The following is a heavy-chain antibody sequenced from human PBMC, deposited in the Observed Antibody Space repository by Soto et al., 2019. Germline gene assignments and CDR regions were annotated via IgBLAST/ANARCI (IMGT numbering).Heavy chain of an antibody. Sequence: ASVKVSFKASGGTFSSYTISWVRQAPGQGLEWMGRIIPILGIANYAQKFQGRVTITADKSTSTAYMELSSLRSEDTAGYYCARPKIMMTFGGVIASDKPFDYWG. D-gene: IGHD3-16*02. CDR2: IIPILGIA. V-gene: IGHV1-69*02. CDR1: GGTFSSYT. J-gene: IGHJ4*01. CDR3: ARPKIMMTFGGVIASDKPFDY.